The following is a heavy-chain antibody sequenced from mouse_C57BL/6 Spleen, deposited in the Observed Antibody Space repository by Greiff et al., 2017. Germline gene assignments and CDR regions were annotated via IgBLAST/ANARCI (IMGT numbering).Heavy chain of an antibody. D-gene: IGHD1-3*01. Sequence: QVQLKESGPGLVQPSQSLSITCTVSGFSLTSYGVHWVRQSPGKGLEWLGVIWSGGSTDYNAAFISRLSISKDNSKSQVFFKVNSLQTSDTAMYYCARPSYNFDAMGYWGQGTSVTVSS. CDR1: GFSLTSYG. J-gene: IGHJ4*01. V-gene: IGHV2-2*02. CDR2: IWSGGST. CDR3: ARPSYNFDAMGY.